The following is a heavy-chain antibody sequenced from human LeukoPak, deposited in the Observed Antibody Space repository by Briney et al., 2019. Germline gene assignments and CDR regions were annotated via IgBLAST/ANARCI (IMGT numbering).Heavy chain of an antibody. CDR2: ISSRSSYI. J-gene: IGHJ4*02. CDR1: GFTFSSYS. CDR3: ARRTYYYDSSGYYYFDY. D-gene: IGHD3-22*01. Sequence: PGGSLRLSCAASGFTFSSYSMNWVRQAPGKGLEWVSSISSRSSYIYYADSVKGRFTISRDNAKNSLYLQMNSLRAEDTAVYYCARRTYYYDSSGYYYFDYWGQGTLVTVPS. V-gene: IGHV3-21*01.